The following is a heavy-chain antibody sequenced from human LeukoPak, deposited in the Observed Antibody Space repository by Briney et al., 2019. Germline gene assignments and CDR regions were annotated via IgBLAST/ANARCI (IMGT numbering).Heavy chain of an antibody. D-gene: IGHD3-16*02. Sequence: PVGSLRLSCAASGFTFSSYSMNWVRQAPGKGLEWVGSISSNSRYIYYADSVKGRFTISRDNAKNSLYLQMNSLRAEDTAVYYCARGGTYDYVWGSYRWYSFDYWGQGTLVTVSS. CDR2: ISSNSRYI. CDR1: GFTFSSYS. J-gene: IGHJ4*02. V-gene: IGHV3-21*01. CDR3: ARGGTYDYVWGSYRWYSFDY.